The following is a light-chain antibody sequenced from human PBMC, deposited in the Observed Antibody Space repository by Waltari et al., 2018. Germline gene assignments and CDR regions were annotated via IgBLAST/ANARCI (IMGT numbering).Light chain of an antibody. V-gene: IGLV1-44*01. Sequence: QSVLTQPPSTSGTPGLRITISCSGGHSNIGSNTINWYLQLPVTASKLLIFGNNHRPSGVSDRFSGSKSGTSASLAISGLQSEDEADYYCSAWDDSLSGVIFGGGTKLTVL. CDR2: GNN. CDR3: SAWDDSLSGVI. J-gene: IGLJ2*01. CDR1: HSNIGSNT.